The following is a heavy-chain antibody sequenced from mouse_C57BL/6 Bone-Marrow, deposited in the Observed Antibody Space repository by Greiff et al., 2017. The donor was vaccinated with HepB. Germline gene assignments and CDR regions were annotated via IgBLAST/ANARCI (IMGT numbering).Heavy chain of an antibody. CDR1: GFTFSDYY. CDR3: ARHKPFAY. CDR2: ISNGGGST. Sequence: EVKLVESGGGLVQPGGSLKLSCAASGFTFSDYYMYWVRQTPEKRLEWVAYISNGGGSTYYPDTVKGGFTISRDNAKNTLYLQMSRLKSEDTAMYYCARHKPFAYWGQGTLVTVSA. J-gene: IGHJ3*01. V-gene: IGHV5-12*01.